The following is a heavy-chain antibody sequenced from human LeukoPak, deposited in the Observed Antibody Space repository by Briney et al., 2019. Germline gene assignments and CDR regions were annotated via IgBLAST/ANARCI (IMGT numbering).Heavy chain of an antibody. CDR1: GFTFSSYG. V-gene: IGHV3-NL1*01. CDR3: ARADYYDSSGYYYGDSEY. CDR2: IYSGGST. D-gene: IGHD3-22*01. Sequence: PGGSLRLSCAASGFTFSSYGMHWVRQAPGKGLEWVAVIYSGGSTYYADSVKGRFTISRDNSKNTLYLQMNSLRAEDTAVYYCARADYYDSSGYYYGDSEYWGQGTLVTVSS. J-gene: IGHJ4*02.